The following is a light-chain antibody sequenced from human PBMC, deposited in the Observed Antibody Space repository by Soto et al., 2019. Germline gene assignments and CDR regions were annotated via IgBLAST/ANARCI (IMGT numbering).Light chain of an antibody. CDR3: QQSSDWPLT. V-gene: IGKV3-11*01. CDR2: DVF. Sequence: ELVLTQSPATLSLSPGEIATLSCRASQNLNNYLAWYQQKPGQAPRLLIYDVFNRATGIPPRFSGSGSGTDFNLTISNLEPADFAFYYCQQSSDWPLTCGGGTRVEIK. J-gene: IGKJ4*02. CDR1: QNLNNY.